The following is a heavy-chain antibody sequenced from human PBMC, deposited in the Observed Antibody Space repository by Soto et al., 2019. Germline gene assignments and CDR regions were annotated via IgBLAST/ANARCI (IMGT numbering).Heavy chain of an antibody. Sequence: GGSLRLSCAASGFTFSDHYMDWVRQAPGKGLEWVGRARNKVSGYTTAYAASVEGRFAISRDNSKNTLFLQMNSLRAEDTAVYYCAKSRLDHSSGYYSLAYWGQGTLVTVSS. CDR1: GFTFSDHY. J-gene: IGHJ4*02. CDR2: ARNKVSGYTT. CDR3: AKSRLDHSSGYYSLAY. D-gene: IGHD3-22*01. V-gene: IGHV3-72*01.